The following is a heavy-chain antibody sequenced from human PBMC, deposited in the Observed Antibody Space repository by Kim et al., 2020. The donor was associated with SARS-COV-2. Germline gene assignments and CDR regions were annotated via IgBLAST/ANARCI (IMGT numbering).Heavy chain of an antibody. CDR2: ISGSGGSA. CDR3: AKFSSWCGGYCSSYYYYGMDV. CDR1: GFTFSSYA. Sequence: GGSLRLSCAASGFTFSSYAMSWVRQAPGKGLEWVSAISGSGGSAYYADSVKGRFTISRDNSRNTLYLQMNSLRAEDTAVYHCAKFSSWCGGYCSSYYYYGMDVWGQGTTVTVSS. D-gene: IGHD2-21*02. J-gene: IGHJ6*02. V-gene: IGHV3-23*01.